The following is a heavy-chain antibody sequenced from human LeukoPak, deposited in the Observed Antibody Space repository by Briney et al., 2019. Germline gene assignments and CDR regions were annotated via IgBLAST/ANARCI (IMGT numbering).Heavy chain of an antibody. V-gene: IGHV1-46*01. CDR3: ARDLGIVVVVAATPGVDY. D-gene: IGHD2-15*01. CDR2: INPSGGST. CDR1: GYTFTSYY. Sequence: ASVKLSCTASGYTFTSYYMHWVRQAPGQGLEWMGIINPSGGSTSYAQKFQGRVTMTTDTSTSTVYMELSSLRSEDTAVYYCARDLGIVVVVAATPGVDYWGQGTLVTVSS. J-gene: IGHJ4*02.